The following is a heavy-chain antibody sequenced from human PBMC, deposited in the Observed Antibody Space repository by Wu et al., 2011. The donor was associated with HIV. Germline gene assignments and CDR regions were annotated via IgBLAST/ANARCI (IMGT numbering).Heavy chain of an antibody. CDR3: AREGGHSSGFDY. D-gene: IGHD3-10*01. CDR2: INPDSGNT. V-gene: IGHV1-2*02. J-gene: IGHJ4*02. CDR1: GYKFAGFY. Sequence: QVQLVQSGAEVKKPGASVKVSCKASGYKFAGFYMHWVRQAPGQGLEWMGWINPDSGNTIYAQNFQGRVTVTRDMSTTTSFMELSGLTSDDTAFYFCAREGGHSSGFDYWGQGALVTVTS.